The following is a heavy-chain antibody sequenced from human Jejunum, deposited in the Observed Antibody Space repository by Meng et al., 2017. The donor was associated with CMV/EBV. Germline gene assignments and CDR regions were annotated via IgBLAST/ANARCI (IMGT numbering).Heavy chain of an antibody. CDR3: ARSGGSTWYEEKNGFDP. Sequence: FSLTTSGVGVGWIRQPPGKALEWLALVYWDDDKRYNPSLKSRLTITRDTSKNQVVLTMTNMDPADTATYFCARSGGSTWYEEKNGFDPWGQGTLVTVSS. V-gene: IGHV2-5*02. CDR2: VYWDDDK. D-gene: IGHD6-13*01. J-gene: IGHJ5*02. CDR1: FSLTTSGVG.